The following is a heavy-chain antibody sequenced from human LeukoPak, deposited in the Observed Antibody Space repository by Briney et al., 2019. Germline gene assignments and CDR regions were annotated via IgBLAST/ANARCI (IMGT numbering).Heavy chain of an antibody. J-gene: IGHJ6*04. CDR2: INPNSGGT. Sequence: ASVKVSCKASGYTFTGYYMHWVRQAPGQGLEWMGWINPNSGGTNYAQKFQGWVTMTRDTSISTAYMGLSRLRSDDTAVYYCARERSPRYWYYDILTGSSPGYIPNSYGMDVWGKGTTVTVSS. CDR3: ARERSPRYWYYDILTGSSPGYIPNSYGMDV. V-gene: IGHV1-2*04. CDR1: GYTFTGYY. D-gene: IGHD3-9*01.